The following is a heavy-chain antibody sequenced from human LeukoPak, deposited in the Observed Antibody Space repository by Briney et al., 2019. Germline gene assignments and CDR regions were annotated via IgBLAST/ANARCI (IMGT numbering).Heavy chain of an antibody. CDR1: GFTFSSYG. J-gene: IGHJ5*02. Sequence: GRSLRLSCAASGFTFSSYGMHRVRQAPGKGLEWVAVISYDGSNKYYADSVKGRFTISRDNSKNTLYLQMNSLRAEDTAVYYCAKDLEWELLGWFDPWGQGTLVTVSS. V-gene: IGHV3-30*18. D-gene: IGHD1-26*01. CDR2: ISYDGSNK. CDR3: AKDLEWELLGWFDP.